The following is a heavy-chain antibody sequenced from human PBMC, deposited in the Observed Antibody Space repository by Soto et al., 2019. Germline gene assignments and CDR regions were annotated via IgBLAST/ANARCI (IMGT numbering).Heavy chain of an antibody. V-gene: IGHV1-69*13. CDR1: GGTFSSYA. D-gene: IGHD3-3*01. CDR2: IIPIFGTA. J-gene: IGHJ6*02. Sequence: GASVKVSCKASGGTFSSYAISWVRQAPGQGLEWMGGIIPIFGTANYAQKFQGRVTITADESTSTAYMELSSLRSEDTAVYYCAGSPRREFATGLITIFGVVPPYYYYGMGVWGQGTTVAVSS. CDR3: AGSPRREFATGLITIFGVVPPYYYYGMGV.